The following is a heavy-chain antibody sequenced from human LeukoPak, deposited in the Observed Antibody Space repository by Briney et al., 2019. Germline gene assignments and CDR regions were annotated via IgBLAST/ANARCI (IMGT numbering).Heavy chain of an antibody. V-gene: IGHV1-69*13. J-gene: IGHJ4*02. Sequence: SVKVSCKASGGTFSSYAISWVRQAPGQGLEWIGGIIPIFGTANYAQKFQGRVTITADESTSTAYMELSSLRSEDTAVYYCAGRRITMIVVVIWGQGTLVTVSS. CDR3: AGRRITMIVVVI. CDR2: IIPIFGTA. D-gene: IGHD3-22*01. CDR1: GGTFSSYA.